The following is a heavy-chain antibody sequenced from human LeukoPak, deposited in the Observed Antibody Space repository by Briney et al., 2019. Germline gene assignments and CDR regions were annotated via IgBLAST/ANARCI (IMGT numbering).Heavy chain of an antibody. CDR2: VNLEGIT. CDR3: TREGGPYRPLDY. CDR1: GGSITQTNY. J-gene: IGHJ4*02. Sequence: PSDTLSLTCDVSGGSITQTNYWTWVRPPPRQGLAWIGEVNLEGITHHNPSLMGRVAISVDTSENHVSLQLTSVTAADTAVYYCTREGGPYRPLDYSGQGTLVTVS. D-gene: IGHD3-16*01. V-gene: IGHV4-4*02.